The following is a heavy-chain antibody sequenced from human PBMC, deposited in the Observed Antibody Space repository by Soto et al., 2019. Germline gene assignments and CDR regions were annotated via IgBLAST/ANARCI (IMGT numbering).Heavy chain of an antibody. Sequence: PGGSLRLSCAASGFTFSSYAMSWVRQAPGKGLEWVSAISGSGGSTYYADSVKGRFTISRDNSKNTLYLQMNSLRAEDTAVYYCARAYYDFWSGKNWFDPWGQGTLVTVSS. CDR2: ISGSGGST. D-gene: IGHD3-3*01. CDR1: GFTFSSYA. J-gene: IGHJ5*02. CDR3: ARAYYDFWSGKNWFDP. V-gene: IGHV3-23*01.